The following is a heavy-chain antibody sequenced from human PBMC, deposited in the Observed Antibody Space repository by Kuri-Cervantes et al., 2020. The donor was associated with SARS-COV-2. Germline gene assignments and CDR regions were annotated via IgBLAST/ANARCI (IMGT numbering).Heavy chain of an antibody. D-gene: IGHD3-22*01. V-gene: IGHV3-23*01. CDR1: GFTFSSYA. J-gene: IGHJ4*02. CDR3: AKLQPFHSGYDDY. CDR2: IGGSVGST. Sequence: LSLTCAASGFTFSSYAMSWVRQAPGKGLEWVSAIGGSVGSTYYADSVKGRFTISRDNSKNTPYLQMNSLRAEDTAVYYCAKLQPFHSGYDDYWGQGTLVTVSS.